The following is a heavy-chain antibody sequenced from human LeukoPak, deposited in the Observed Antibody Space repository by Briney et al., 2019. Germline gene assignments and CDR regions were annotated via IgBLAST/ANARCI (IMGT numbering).Heavy chain of an antibody. D-gene: IGHD1-26*01. V-gene: IGHV4-39*01. Sequence: PSETLSLTCTVSGGSISSSSYYWGWIRQPPGKGLEWIGSIYYSGSTYYNPSLKSRVTISVDTSKNQFSLKLSSVTAADTAAYYCARLSGSYFGFDYWGQGTLVTVSS. CDR3: ARLSGSYFGFDY. CDR1: GGSISSSSYY. CDR2: IYYSGST. J-gene: IGHJ4*02.